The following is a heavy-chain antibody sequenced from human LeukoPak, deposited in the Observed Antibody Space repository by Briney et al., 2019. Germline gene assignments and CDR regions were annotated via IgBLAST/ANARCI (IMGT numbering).Heavy chain of an antibody. D-gene: IGHD4-23*01. CDR1: GGSISSYY. J-gene: IGHJ3*02. Sequence: PSETLSLTCTVSGGSISSYYWSWIRQPPGKGLEWIGYIYYSGSTNYNPSLKSRVTISVDTSKNQFPLKLSSVTAADTAVYYCAREDYGGKAARAFDIWGQGTMVTVSS. V-gene: IGHV4-59*01. CDR3: AREDYGGKAARAFDI. CDR2: IYYSGST.